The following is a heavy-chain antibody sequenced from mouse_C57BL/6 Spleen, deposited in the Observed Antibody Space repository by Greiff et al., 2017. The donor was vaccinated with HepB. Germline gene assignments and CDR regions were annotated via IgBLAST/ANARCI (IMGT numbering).Heavy chain of an antibody. V-gene: IGHV1-42*01. CDR3: ARGAVVASDY. CDR2: INPSTGGT. Sequence: EVQLQQSGPELVKPGASVKISCKASGYSFTGYYMNWVKQSPEKSLEWIGEINPSTGGTTYNQKFKAKATLTVDKSSSTAYMQLKSLTSEDSAVYYCARGAVVASDYWGQGTTLTVSS. CDR1: GYSFTGYY. D-gene: IGHD1-1*01. J-gene: IGHJ2*01.